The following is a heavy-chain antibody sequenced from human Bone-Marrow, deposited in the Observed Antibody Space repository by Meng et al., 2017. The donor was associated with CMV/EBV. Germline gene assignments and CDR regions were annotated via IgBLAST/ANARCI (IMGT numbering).Heavy chain of an antibody. V-gene: IGHV3-30*18. J-gene: IGHJ4*02. Sequence: QVQLVESGGVVGQPGRSLRLSCAGSGFSFINYGMHWVRQAPGKGLEWVAVISKDGNAKYYPDTVKGRFTVSRDNSKNTVYLQMNSLRAEDTAVYFCAKDHDFWSGPPDYWGQGTLVTVSS. CDR1: GFSFINYG. CDR2: ISKDGNAK. D-gene: IGHD3-3*01. CDR3: AKDHDFWSGPPDY.